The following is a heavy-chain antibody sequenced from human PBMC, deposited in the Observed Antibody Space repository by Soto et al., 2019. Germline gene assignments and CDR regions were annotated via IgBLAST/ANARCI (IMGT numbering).Heavy chain of an antibody. CDR1: GFTFRSDA. CDR3: AQEAYHGLRSGYYGSGPLDP. J-gene: IGHJ5*02. V-gene: IGHV3-23*01. D-gene: IGHD3-3*01. CDR2: ISGSGAST. Sequence: VGSLRLSCAASGFTFRSDALSWVRQAPRKGLEWVSTISGSGASTYYSDSVKGRFTISRDNSKNTVDLQMDSLRAEDTAVDFCAQEAYHGLRSGYYGSGPLDPWGQGPLVTVSS.